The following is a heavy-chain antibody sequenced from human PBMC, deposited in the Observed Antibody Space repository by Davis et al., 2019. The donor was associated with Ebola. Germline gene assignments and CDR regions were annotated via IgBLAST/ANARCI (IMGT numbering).Heavy chain of an antibody. V-gene: IGHV3-9*01. CDR2: ISWDGVGT. D-gene: IGHD6-25*01. CDR1: GVILKDHA. CDR3: GKDLRPGGMDV. Sequence: SLKISCAASGVILKDHAMHWVRQTPGKGLEWVSGISWDGVGTCYADSVKGRFIISRDNAKNSLYLQMNSLRVEDTAINYCGKDLRPGGMDVWGQGTTVTVSS. J-gene: IGHJ6*02.